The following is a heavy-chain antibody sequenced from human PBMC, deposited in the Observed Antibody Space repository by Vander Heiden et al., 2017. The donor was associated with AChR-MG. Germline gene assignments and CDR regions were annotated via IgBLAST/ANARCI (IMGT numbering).Heavy chain of an antibody. J-gene: IGHJ6*02. Sequence: QVQLVQSGAEVKKPGASVTVSCKASGYTFTRYDINSVRPATGQGLEWMGWRNPSSSNTGYAQKFQGRVTMTRNTSRSTAYMELSSLRSEDTAVYYCALAVGPVSPRYQLLSSLFKPNYYYYGMDVWGQGTTVTVSS. CDR3: ALAVGPVSPRYQLLSSLFKPNYYYYGMDV. D-gene: IGHD2-2*01. CDR1: GYTFTRYD. V-gene: IGHV1-8*01. CDR2: RNPSSSNT.